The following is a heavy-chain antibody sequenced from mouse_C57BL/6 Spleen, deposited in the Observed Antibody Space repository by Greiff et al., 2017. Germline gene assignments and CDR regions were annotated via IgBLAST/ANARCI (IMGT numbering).Heavy chain of an antibody. J-gene: IGHJ1*03. CDR3: ARNIITTVVGFDV. Sequence: QVQLQQPGAELVRPGSSVKLSCTASGYTFTSYWMHWVKQRPIQGLEWIGNIDPSDSETNYNQQLKDKATLTVDKSTSTAYMQLSTLTSEDTSVYYCARNIITTVVGFDVWGTGTTVTVSS. D-gene: IGHD1-1*01. CDR2: IDPSDSET. CDR1: GYTFTSYW. V-gene: IGHV1-52*01.